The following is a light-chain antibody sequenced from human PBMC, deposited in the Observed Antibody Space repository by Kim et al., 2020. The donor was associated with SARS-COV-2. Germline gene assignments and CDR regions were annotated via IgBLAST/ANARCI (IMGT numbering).Light chain of an antibody. V-gene: IGKV3-11*01. CDR1: HNIDIH. CDR2: DAA. J-gene: IGKJ4*01. Sequence: PGESATPSCRASHNIDIHLGWYQQTPGQPPRLLIYDAAIRAAGIPDRFSGSGSGTDFTLTIGSLAPEDFAVYYCQQRGNWPPALTFGGGTKVDIK. CDR3: QQRGNWPPALT.